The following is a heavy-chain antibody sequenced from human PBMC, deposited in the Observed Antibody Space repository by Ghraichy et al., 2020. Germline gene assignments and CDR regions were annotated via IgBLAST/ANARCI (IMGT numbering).Heavy chain of an antibody. V-gene: IGHV4-34*01. CDR1: DGSFITYH. J-gene: IGHJ6*03. Sequence: GSLSLTCAVYDGSFITYHWSWIRRPPGKGLEWIGEINHGGNANYNPSLKSRVTISVDTSKKQVSLMLSSVTAADTAVYYCARGGGFYDHMDVWGKGTTVTVSS. CDR3: ARGGGFYDHMDV. D-gene: IGHD3-16*01. CDR2: INHGGNA.